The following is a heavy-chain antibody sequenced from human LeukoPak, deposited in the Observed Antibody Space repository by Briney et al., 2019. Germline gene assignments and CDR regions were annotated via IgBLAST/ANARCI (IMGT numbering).Heavy chain of an antibody. CDR3: AKAGQYYYDSSGYFADY. J-gene: IGHJ4*02. CDR2: ISGSGGST. Sequence: GGSLRLSCAASGFTFSSYAMSWVRQAPGKGLEWVSAISGSGGSTYYADSVKGRFTISRDNSKNTLYLQMNSLRAEDTAVYYCAKAGQYYYDSSGYFADYWGQGTLVTVS. D-gene: IGHD3-22*01. CDR1: GFTFSSYA. V-gene: IGHV3-23*01.